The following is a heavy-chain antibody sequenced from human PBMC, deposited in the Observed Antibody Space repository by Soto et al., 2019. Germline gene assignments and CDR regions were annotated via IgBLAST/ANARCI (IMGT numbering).Heavy chain of an antibody. D-gene: IGHD3-3*01. J-gene: IGHJ6*02. V-gene: IGHV1-69*06. CDR3: ASDVLRFLEWTNGYYYGMDV. CDR2: IIPIFGTA. CDR1: GGTFSSYA. Sequence: SVKVSCKASGGTFSSYAISWVRQAPGQGLEWMGGIIPIFGTANYAQKFQGRVTITADKSTSTAYMELSSLRSEDTAVYYCASDVLRFLEWTNGYYYGMDVWGHGTTVTVSS.